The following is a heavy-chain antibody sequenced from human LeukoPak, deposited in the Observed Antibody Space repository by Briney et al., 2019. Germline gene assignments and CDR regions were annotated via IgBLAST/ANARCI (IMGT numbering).Heavy chain of an antibody. J-gene: IGHJ4*02. CDR3: AKGSGYSSGWVDY. CDR1: GFTFDDYA. CDR2: ISWNSGSI. D-gene: IGHD6-19*01. Sequence: GGSLRLSCAASGFTFDDYAMHWVRQAPGKGLEWVSGISWNSGSIGYADSVKGRFTISRDNAKNSLYLQMNSLRAEDTALYYCAKGSGYSSGWVDYWGQGTLVTVSS. V-gene: IGHV3-9*01.